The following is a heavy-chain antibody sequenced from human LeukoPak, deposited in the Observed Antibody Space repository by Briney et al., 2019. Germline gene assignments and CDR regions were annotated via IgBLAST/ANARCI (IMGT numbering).Heavy chain of an antibody. CDR3: AKQFQIGVNYFDY. J-gene: IGHJ4*02. Sequence: GGSLRLSCAASGFTFSSYSMNWVRQAPGKGLVWVSRINRDGSSTSYADSVKGRFTISRDNAKNTLYLQMNSLRAEDTAVYYCAKQFQIGVNYFDYWGQGTPVTVSS. D-gene: IGHD3-22*01. CDR2: INRDGSST. V-gene: IGHV3-74*01. CDR1: GFTFSSYS.